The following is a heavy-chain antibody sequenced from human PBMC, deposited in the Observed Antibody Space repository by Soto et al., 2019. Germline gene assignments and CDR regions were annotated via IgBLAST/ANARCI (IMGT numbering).Heavy chain of an antibody. D-gene: IGHD3-22*01. Sequence: SETLSLTCAVSGGSISSGGYYWSWIRQHPGKGLEWIGYIYYGGSTYYNPSLKSRVTISVDTSKNQFSLKLSSVTAADTAVYYCASIYDSSGYYYGNNWFDPWGQGTLVTVSS. J-gene: IGHJ5*02. V-gene: IGHV4-31*11. CDR3: ASIYDSSGYYYGNNWFDP. CDR2: IYYGGST. CDR1: GGSISSGGYY.